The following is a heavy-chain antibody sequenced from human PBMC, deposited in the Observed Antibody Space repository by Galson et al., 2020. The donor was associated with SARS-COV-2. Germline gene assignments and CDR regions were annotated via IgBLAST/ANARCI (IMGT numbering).Heavy chain of an antibody. Sequence: GESLKISCAASGFTFSHYVMHWVRRAPGKGLEWVAFISYDGIVKSYADSVKGRFTISRDNSRNTMYLQMNSLRIEDTAVYYCARDLLNCGGDCYAYGWGQGTLVTVSS. J-gene: IGHJ4*02. CDR2: ISYDGIVK. CDR3: ARDLLNCGGDCYAYG. V-gene: IGHV3-30*04. CDR1: GFTFSHYV. D-gene: IGHD2-21*02.